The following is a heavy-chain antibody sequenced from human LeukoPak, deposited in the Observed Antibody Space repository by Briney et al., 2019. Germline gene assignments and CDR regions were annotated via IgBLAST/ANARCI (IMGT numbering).Heavy chain of an antibody. D-gene: IGHD1-26*01. J-gene: IGHJ4*02. CDR3: TTTRSGSYYFDY. CDR2: IRSKANSYAT. V-gene: IGHV3-73*01. Sequence: GGSLRLSCAASGFTFSGSAMHWVRQASGKGLEWVGRIRSKANSYATTYAASVKGRFTISRDDSKNTAYLQMNSLKTEDTAVYYCTTTRSGSYYFDYWGQGTLVTVSS. CDR1: GFTFSGSA.